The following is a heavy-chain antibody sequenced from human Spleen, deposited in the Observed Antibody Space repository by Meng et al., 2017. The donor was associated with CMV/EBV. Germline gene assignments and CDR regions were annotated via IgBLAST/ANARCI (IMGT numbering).Heavy chain of an antibody. V-gene: IGHV3-23*01. CDR3: AKIVHDYGDHRYYFDY. CDR2: ISGSGGST. Sequence: EVQLXXXXXGWVXPXXXRRLXXXVSGFTFSSYVMSWVRQAPGKGLEWVSAISGSGGSTYYADSVKGRFTISRDNSKNTLYLQMNSLRVEDTAVYYCAKIVHDYGDHRYYFDYWGQGTLVTVSS. J-gene: IGHJ4*02. D-gene: IGHD4-17*01. CDR1: GFTFSSYV.